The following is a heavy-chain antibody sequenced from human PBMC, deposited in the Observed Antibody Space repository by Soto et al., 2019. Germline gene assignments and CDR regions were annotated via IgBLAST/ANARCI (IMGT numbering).Heavy chain of an antibody. V-gene: IGHV5-10-1*01. CDR1: GYRFTSYW. CDR3: ARRTYDSSGYPSGFDY. CDR2: IDPSDSYT. D-gene: IGHD3-22*01. Sequence: GESLKISCKGSGYRFTSYWISWVRQMPGKGLEWMGRIDPSDSYTNYSPSFQGHVTISADKSISTAYLQWSSLKASDTAMYYCARRTYDSSGYPSGFDYWGQGTLVTVSP. J-gene: IGHJ4*02.